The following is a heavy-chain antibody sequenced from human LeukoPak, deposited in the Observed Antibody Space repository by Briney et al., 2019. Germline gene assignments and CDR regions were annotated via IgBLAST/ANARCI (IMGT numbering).Heavy chain of an antibody. J-gene: IGHJ4*02. CDR3: ARAGYSYGTGYYFDY. D-gene: IGHD5-18*01. Sequence: SESLSLTCTVSGGSISSYYWSWIRLPPGKGLEWIGYIYYTGATYYNPSLKSRVTISLDTSKNQFSLKLSSVAAADAAVYYCARAGYSYGTGYYFDYWGQGALVTVSS. V-gene: IGHV4-59*01. CDR2: IYYTGAT. CDR1: GGSISSYY.